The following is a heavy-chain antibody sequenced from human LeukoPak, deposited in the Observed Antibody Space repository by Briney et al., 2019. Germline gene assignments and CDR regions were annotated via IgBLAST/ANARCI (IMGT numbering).Heavy chain of an antibody. V-gene: IGHV1-69-2*01. CDR2: VETEDGET. CDR1: GYTFTDYY. Sequence: GASVKISCKTPGYTFTDYYIHWVQHAPGKGLERMGRVETEDGETIYAEKFQGRVTITADTSTDIAYMELSSLRSEDTAVYYCATWGGEWLSEGNYYSYYMDVWGKGTTVTVSS. D-gene: IGHD3-3*01. J-gene: IGHJ6*03. CDR3: ATWGGEWLSEGNYYSYYMDV.